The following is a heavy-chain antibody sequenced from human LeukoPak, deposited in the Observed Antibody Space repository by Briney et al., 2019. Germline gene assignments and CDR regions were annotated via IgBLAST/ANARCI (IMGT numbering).Heavy chain of an antibody. J-gene: IGHJ4*02. D-gene: IGHD7-27*01. Sequence: SGGSLRLSCAASGFTFSDYGMHWVRQAPGKGLEWVAVIWYNGRNEYYADSVKGRVTISRDNSKNTLYLQMNRLRAEDTAVYYCAKDLKNWGFSVDYLDYWGQGTLVTVSS. CDR2: IWYNGRNE. V-gene: IGHV3-33*06. CDR1: GFTFSDYG. CDR3: AKDLKNWGFSVDYLDY.